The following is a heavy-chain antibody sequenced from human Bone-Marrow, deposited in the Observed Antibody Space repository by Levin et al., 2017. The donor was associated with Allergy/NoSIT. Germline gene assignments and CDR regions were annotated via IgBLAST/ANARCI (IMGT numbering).Heavy chain of an antibody. CDR3: ARDTPGAIDYVWGSYRYRGGGFDY. Sequence: PGGSLRLSCAASGFTFSSYGMHWVRQAPGKGLEWVAVIWYDGSNKYYADSVKGRFTISRDNSKNTLYLQMNSLRAEDTAVYYCARDTPGAIDYVWGSYRYRGGGFDYWGQGTLVTVSS. V-gene: IGHV3-33*01. CDR1: GFTFSSYG. CDR2: IWYDGSNK. D-gene: IGHD3-16*02. J-gene: IGHJ4*02.